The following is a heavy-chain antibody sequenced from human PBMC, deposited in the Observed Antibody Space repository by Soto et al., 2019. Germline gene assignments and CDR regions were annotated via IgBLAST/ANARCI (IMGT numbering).Heavy chain of an antibody. V-gene: IGHV4-59*01. CDR2: IYYSGST. J-gene: IGHJ4*02. CDR1: GDSFSNYS. D-gene: IGHD3-10*01. CDR3: AGDYASGSYRFDY. Sequence: SSETLSLTCTVSGDSFSNYSWSWIRQPPGRGLEWIGYIYYSGSTTYNPSLKSRLTMSIDTSKNQFSLRLTSVTAADTAIYYCAGDYASGSYRFDYWGQGTLVTVSS.